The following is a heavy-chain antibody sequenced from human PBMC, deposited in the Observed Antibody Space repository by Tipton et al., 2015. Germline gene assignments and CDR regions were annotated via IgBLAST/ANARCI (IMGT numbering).Heavy chain of an antibody. Sequence: TLSLTCTVSGGSVSSGNYYWSWIRQSPGKGLEWIGYIYYNGNTKYNPSLKGRVTILVDTSKNQFSLKVNSVTAADTAVYYCARVPLYCGGGSCYSKASYQYHGMDVWGQGTTATVSS. D-gene: IGHD2-15*01. CDR2: IYYNGNT. J-gene: IGHJ6*02. V-gene: IGHV4-61*01. CDR3: ARVPLYCGGGSCYSKASYQYHGMDV. CDR1: GGSVSSGNYY.